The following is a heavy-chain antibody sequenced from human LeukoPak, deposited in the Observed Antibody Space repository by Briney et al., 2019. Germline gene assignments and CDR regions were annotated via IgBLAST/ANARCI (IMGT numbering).Heavy chain of an antibody. Sequence: AGGSLRLSCVASGFIFSDYGMHWVRQAPGKGLEWVSVISGSGGSTYYADSAKGRFTISRDNAQNSLYLQMNSLRAEDSSVYYCARPTTVTTISADAFDIWGQGTMVTVSS. CDR2: ISGSGGST. J-gene: IGHJ3*02. V-gene: IGHV3-23*01. CDR1: GFIFSDYG. D-gene: IGHD4-17*01. CDR3: ARPTTVTTISADAFDI.